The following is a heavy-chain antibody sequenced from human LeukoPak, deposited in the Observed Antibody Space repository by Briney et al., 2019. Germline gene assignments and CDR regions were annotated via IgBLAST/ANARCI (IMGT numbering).Heavy chain of an antibody. CDR1: GGSFSGYY. D-gene: IGHD2-2*01. V-gene: IGHV4-34*01. CDR2: INHSGST. CDR3: ARGWSTRLNWFDP. J-gene: IGHJ5*02. Sequence: SETLSLTCAVYGGSFSGYYWTWIRQTPGRGLEWIGEINHSGSTNYNPSLKSRVTMSVDTSKNQISLKLTSVTAADTAVYYCARGWSTRLNWFDPWGQGTLVTVSS.